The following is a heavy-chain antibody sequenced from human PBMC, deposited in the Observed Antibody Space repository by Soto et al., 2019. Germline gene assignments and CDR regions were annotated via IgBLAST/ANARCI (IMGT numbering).Heavy chain of an antibody. D-gene: IGHD1-26*01. CDR1: GGSISSYY. CDR3: ARETDSGSYYTFDI. CDR2: IHNSGST. J-gene: IGHJ3*02. Sequence: QVQLQESGPGLVKPSETLSLTCTVSGGSISSYYWSWIRQPPGKGLEWIGNIHNSGSTNYKPSLKSRVTISVDTSKNQFSLKLSSVTAAYTAVYYCARETDSGSYYTFDIWGQGTMVTVSS. V-gene: IGHV4-59*01.